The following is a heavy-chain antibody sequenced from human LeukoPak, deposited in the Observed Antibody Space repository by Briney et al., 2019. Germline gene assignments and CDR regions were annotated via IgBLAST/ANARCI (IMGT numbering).Heavy chain of an antibody. Sequence: PSETLSLTCTVSGGSISSSSYYWGCIRQPPGQGLEGIGSIYDSGSTYYNPSLKSRVTISVDTSKKQFSLKLSSVTAADTAVYYCARLGGDAYFYYYYYYMDVWGKGTTVTVSS. CDR2: IYDSGST. J-gene: IGHJ6*03. CDR1: GGSISSSSYY. V-gene: IGHV4-39*01. CDR3: ARLGGDAYFYYYYYYMDV. D-gene: IGHD3-16*01.